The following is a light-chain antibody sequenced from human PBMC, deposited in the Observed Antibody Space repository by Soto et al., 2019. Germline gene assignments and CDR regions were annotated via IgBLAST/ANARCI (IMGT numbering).Light chain of an antibody. CDR2: DAS. J-gene: IGKJ5*01. Sequence: ELVLTQSPATLSLSPVARATLSCRASQSVSSYLAWYQQKPGQAPRLLIYDASNRATGIPARFSGSASGADFTLTIDRLEPEDFAVYYCQLYGTSPPFGKGTRLEIK. V-gene: IGKV3-11*01. CDR3: QLYGTSPP. CDR1: QSVSSY.